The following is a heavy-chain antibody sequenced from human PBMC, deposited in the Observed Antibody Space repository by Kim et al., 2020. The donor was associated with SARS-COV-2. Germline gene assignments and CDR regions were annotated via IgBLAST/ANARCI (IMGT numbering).Heavy chain of an antibody. CDR1: GGSFSGYY. CDR2: INHSGST. D-gene: IGHD2-2*01. CDR3: ARTRGYCSSTSCYYYYGMDV. V-gene: IGHV4-34*01. Sequence: SETLSLTCAVYGGSFSGYYWSWIRQPPGKGLEWIGEINHSGSTNYNPSLKSRVTISVDTSKNQFSLKLSSVTAADTAVYYCARTRGYCSSTSCYYYYGMDVWGQGTTVTVSS. J-gene: IGHJ6*02.